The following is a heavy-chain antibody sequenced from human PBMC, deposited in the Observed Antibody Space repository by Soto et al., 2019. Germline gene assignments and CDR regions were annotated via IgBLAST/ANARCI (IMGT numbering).Heavy chain of an antibody. V-gene: IGHV4-34*01. Sequence: SETLSLTCAVYGGSFSSYHWSWIRQTPGKGLEWIGEINHLTTTNYNPSPKSRVIISLDTPKNQFSLKLSSVTAADTAVYYCARGYDTALAPIFWGQGILVTVSS. CDR1: GGSFSSYH. D-gene: IGHD5-18*01. J-gene: IGHJ4*02. CDR2: INHLTTT. CDR3: ARGYDTALAPIF.